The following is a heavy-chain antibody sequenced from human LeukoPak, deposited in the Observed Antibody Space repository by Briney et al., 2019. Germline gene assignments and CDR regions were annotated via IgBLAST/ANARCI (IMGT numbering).Heavy chain of an antibody. D-gene: IGHD3-10*01. CDR3: ARDTRGESDY. V-gene: IGHV3-43*01. J-gene: IGHJ4*01. CDR1: GFTFDDHT. Sequence: GGSLRLSCAASGFTFDDHTMHWVRQAPGKGLEWVSLINWIGDNTYYADSVKGRFTISRDNAKNSLYLQMNSLRAEDTAVYYCARDTRGESDYWGHGTLVTVSS. CDR2: INWIGDNT.